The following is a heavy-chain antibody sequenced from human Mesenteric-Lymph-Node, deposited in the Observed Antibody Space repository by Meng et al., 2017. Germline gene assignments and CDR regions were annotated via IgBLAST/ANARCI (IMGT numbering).Heavy chain of an antibody. CDR1: GGSISSGSYY. D-gene: IGHD5-24*01. V-gene: IGHV4-61*02. CDR3: TRVRDGMATIDY. J-gene: IGHJ4*02. Sequence: SETLSLTCTVSGGSISSGSYYWSWIRQPAGKGLEWIGRIYTSGSTNYNPSLKSRVTISVDTSKNQFSLRLSSVTAADTAVYYCTRVRDGMATIDYWGQGTLVTVSS. CDR2: IYTSGST.